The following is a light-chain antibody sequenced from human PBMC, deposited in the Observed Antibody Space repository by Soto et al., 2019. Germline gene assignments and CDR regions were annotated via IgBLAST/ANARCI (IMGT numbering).Light chain of an antibody. CDR1: SSDVGSFNL. V-gene: IGLV2-23*01. CDR2: EGT. CDR3: CSFGGSSTYVL. J-gene: IGLJ2*01. Sequence: QSALTQPASVSGSPGQSIAISCTGTSSDVGSFNLVCWYQQHPGKAPKLLIYEGTKWPSGVSNRFSGSKSGNTPSLTISGLQAEDEADYCCCSFGGSSTYVLFGGGTQVTVL.